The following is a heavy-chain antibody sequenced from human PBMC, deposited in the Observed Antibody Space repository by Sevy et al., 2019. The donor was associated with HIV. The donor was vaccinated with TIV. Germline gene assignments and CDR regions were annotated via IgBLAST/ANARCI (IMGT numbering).Heavy chain of an antibody. J-gene: IGHJ4*02. V-gene: IGHV3-30-3*01. CDR2: ISYVGSNK. D-gene: IGHD3-22*01. Sequence: GGSLRLSCAASGFTFSSYAMHWVRQAPGKGLEWVAVISYVGSNKYYADSVKGRFTISRDNSKNTLYLQMNSLRAEDTAVYYCARGVPWSPYYYDSSGYPYFDYWGQGTLVTVSS. CDR3: ARGVPWSPYYYDSSGYPYFDY. CDR1: GFTFSSYA.